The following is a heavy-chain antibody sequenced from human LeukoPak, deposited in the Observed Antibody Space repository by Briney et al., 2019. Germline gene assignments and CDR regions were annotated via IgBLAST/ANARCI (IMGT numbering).Heavy chain of an antibody. Sequence: GGALRLSCAASGFSFSRYSMNWVRQAPGKGLEWISYVSYSSSTIYYADSAKGRFTISRDNAKNSLYLQMNSMRDEDTAVYYCARDAHIVRGVNPLDYWGQGTLVTVSS. CDR3: ARDAHIVRGVNPLDY. D-gene: IGHD3-10*01. CDR1: GFSFSRYS. V-gene: IGHV3-48*02. J-gene: IGHJ4*02. CDR2: VSYSSSTI.